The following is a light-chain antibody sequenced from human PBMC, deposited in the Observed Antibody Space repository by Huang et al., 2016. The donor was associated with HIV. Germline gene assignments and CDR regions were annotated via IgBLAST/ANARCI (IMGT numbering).Light chain of an antibody. V-gene: IGKV4-1*01. Sequence: DIVMTQSPDSLAVSLGERATIIRKSSQTVLYGSKNNNYLAWYQQKAGQPPQLLFYWGSNRESGVPDRFSGSGSETDFTLTITSLQPEDVAVYYCQQYYSIPYTFGQGTKLEIK. CDR2: WGS. J-gene: IGKJ2*01. CDR3: QQYYSIPYT. CDR1: QTVLYGSKNNNY.